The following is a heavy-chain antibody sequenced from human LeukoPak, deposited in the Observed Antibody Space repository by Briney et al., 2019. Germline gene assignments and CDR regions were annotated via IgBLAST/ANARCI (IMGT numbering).Heavy chain of an antibody. CDR3: ARLGSYHDF. CDR1: GASLSNYY. J-gene: IGHJ4*02. CDR2: IHSSGGS. D-gene: IGHD1-26*01. Sequence: PSETLSLTCIVSGASLSNYYWSWIRQTPEKGLEWMGHIHSSGGSSYYPSLKSRLTLSIDTSRNQLSLKLPSVTAADTAVYFCARLGSYHDFWGQGALVTVSS. V-gene: IGHV4-4*09.